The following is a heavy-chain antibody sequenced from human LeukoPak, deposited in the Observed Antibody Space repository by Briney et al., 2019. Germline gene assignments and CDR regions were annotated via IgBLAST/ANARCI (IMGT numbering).Heavy chain of an antibody. CDR2: IKEDGSEK. CDR3: ARDSSGYQ. V-gene: IGHV3-7*01. J-gene: IGHJ4*02. CDR1: GFTVSDNY. Sequence: GGSLRLSCAASGFTVSDNYMNWVRQAPGKGLEWVANIKEDGSEKYYGDSVKGRFTISRDNAKNSLYLEMNSLRVEDTAVYYCARDSSGYQWGQGTLVTVSS. D-gene: IGHD3-22*01.